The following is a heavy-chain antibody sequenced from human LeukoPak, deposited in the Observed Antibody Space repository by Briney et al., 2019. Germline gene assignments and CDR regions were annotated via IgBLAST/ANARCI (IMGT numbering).Heavy chain of an antibody. Sequence: PGGSLRLSCAASGFTFSSYSMNWVRQAPGKGLEWVSSISSSSSYIYYADSVKGRFTISRDNAQNPLYLQMNSLRAEDTAVYYCARVQWLVPDYWGQGTLVTVSS. CDR2: ISSSSSYI. J-gene: IGHJ4*02. D-gene: IGHD6-19*01. CDR3: ARVQWLVPDY. CDR1: GFTFSSYS. V-gene: IGHV3-21*01.